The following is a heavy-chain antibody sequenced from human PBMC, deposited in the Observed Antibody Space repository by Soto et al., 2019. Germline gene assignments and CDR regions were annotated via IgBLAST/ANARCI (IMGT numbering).Heavy chain of an antibody. J-gene: IGHJ4*02. D-gene: IGHD3-10*01. Sequence: SETLSLTCAVYGGSFSGYYWSWIRQPPGKGLEWIGEINHSGSTNYNPSLKSRVTISVDTSKNQFSLKLSSVTAADTAVYYCARDLDRAFDYWGQGTLVTVSS. CDR1: GGSFSGYY. CDR2: INHSGST. CDR3: ARDLDRAFDY. V-gene: IGHV4-34*01.